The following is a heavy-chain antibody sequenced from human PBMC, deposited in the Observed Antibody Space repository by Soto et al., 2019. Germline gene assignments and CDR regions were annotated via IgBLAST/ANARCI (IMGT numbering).Heavy chain of an antibody. CDR1: GFTFSSYS. J-gene: IGHJ3*02. V-gene: IGHV3-21*01. CDR3: ARRRAGLELPNAFDI. CDR2: ISSSSSYI. Sequence: EVQLVESGGGLVKPGGSLRLSCAASGFTFSSYSMNWVRQAPGKGLEWVSSISSSSSYIYYADSVKGRFTISRDNAKNSLYLQMNSLRAEDTAVYYCARRRAGLELPNAFDIWGQGTMVTVSS. D-gene: IGHD1-7*01.